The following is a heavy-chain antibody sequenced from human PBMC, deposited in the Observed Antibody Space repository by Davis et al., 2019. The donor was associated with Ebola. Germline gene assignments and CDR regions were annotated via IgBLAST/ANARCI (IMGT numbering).Heavy chain of an antibody. CDR1: GFTFSDYY. CDR2: ISSSGSTI. CDR3: AREGIVATMGGYYYYYYGMDV. Sequence: GESLKISCAASGFTFSDYYMSWIRQAPGKGLEWVSYISSSGSTIYYADSVKGRFTISRDNAKNSLYLQMNSLRAEDTAVYYCAREGIVATMGGYYYYYYGMDVWGQGTTVTVSS. J-gene: IGHJ6*02. V-gene: IGHV3-11*01. D-gene: IGHD5-12*01.